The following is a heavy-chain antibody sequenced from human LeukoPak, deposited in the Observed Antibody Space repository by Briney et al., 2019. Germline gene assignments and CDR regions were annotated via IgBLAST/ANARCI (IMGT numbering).Heavy chain of an antibody. V-gene: IGHV3-74*01. CDR2: INSDGSST. Sequence: GGSLRLSCAASGFTFSSYWMHWVRQAPGKGLVWVSRINSDGSSTTYADSVKGRFTISRDNAKNTLYLQMNTLRAEDTAVYYCATGVASAGRFNYWGQGTLVTVSS. CDR3: ATGVASAGRFNY. J-gene: IGHJ4*02. CDR1: GFTFSSYW. D-gene: IGHD6-13*01.